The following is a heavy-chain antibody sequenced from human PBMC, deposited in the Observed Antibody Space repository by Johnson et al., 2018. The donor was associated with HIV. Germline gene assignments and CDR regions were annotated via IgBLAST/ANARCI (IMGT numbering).Heavy chain of an antibody. CDR3: ARDVTKDAFDI. Sequence: VQLVESGGGFVEPGGSLRLSCAASGFTVSTNYMSWVRQAPGKGLEWGSVIYSGGSIYYAVSVKGRFTISRDNSKNTLYLQMNSLRAEDTAVYYCARDVTKDAFDIWGQGTMVTVSS. J-gene: IGHJ3*02. CDR1: GFTVSTNY. D-gene: IGHD4-17*01. V-gene: IGHV3-66*01. CDR2: IYSGGSI.